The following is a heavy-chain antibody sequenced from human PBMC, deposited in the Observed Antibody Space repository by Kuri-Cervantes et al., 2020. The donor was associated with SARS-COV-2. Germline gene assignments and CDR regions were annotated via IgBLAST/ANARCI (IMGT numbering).Heavy chain of an antibody. J-gene: IGHJ4*02. CDR1: GFTFSSYS. D-gene: IGHD3-3*01. Sequence: GESLKISCAASGFTFSSYSMNWVRQAPGKGLEWVSSISSSSSYIYYAESVKGRFTISRDNAKNSLYLQMNSLRAEDTAVYYCARGLKTIFGVVIANFDYWGQGTLVTVSS. V-gene: IGHV3-21*01. CDR2: ISSSSSYI. CDR3: ARGLKTIFGVVIANFDY.